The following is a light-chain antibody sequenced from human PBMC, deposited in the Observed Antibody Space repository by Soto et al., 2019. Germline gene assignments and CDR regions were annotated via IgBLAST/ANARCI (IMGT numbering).Light chain of an antibody. Sequence: QSVLTQPASVSGSPGQSITISCTGYIHYDFVSWYQQHPGTAPKLVIYEVSNRPSGTSDRFSGSKSGHTASLTISGLQTEDEAVYYCGSYTSSSHYVFGTGTKVNVL. V-gene: IGLV2-14*01. CDR2: EVS. CDR3: GSYTSSSHYV. CDR1: IHYDF. J-gene: IGLJ1*01.